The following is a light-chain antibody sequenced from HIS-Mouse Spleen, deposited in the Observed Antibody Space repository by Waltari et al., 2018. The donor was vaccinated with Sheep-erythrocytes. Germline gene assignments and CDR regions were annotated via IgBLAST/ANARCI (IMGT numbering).Light chain of an antibody. CDR3: AAWDDSLNGHVV. CDR1: SSNIGSNT. J-gene: IGLJ2*01. V-gene: IGLV1-44*01. CDR2: SNN. Sequence: QSVLTQPPSASGTPGQRVTISCSGSSSNIGSNTVNWYQQLPGTAPKLLICSNNQRPSGVPDRFSGSKSGTSASLAISGLQSEDEADYYWAAWDDSLNGHVVFGGGTKLTVL.